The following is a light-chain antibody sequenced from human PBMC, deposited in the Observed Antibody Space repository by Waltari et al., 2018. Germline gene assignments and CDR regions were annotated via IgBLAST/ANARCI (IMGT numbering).Light chain of an antibody. CDR3: QKYVSLPAT. Sequence: EIVLTQSPGTLSLSPGERATLSCRASQSVSRSLAMYQQKPGQAPRLLIYDASTRATGLPDRFSGSGSGTDFSLTISRLEPEDFAVYYCQKYVSLPATFGQGTKVEIK. CDR1: QSVSRS. J-gene: IGKJ1*01. CDR2: DAS. V-gene: IGKV3-20*01.